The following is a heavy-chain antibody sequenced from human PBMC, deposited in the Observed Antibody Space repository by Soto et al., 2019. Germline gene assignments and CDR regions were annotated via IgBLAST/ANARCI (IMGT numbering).Heavy chain of an antibody. Sequence: QIQLVQSAAEVLKPGASVKVSCKASGYTFSNYGISWVRQAPGQGLEWTAWISGYNGDTKTAQSLQDRVTVTTDTSTSTAYMELRSLRSDDTAIYYCARSLGSGTGFDYWGQGTLVTVSS. CDR2: ISGYNGDT. J-gene: IGHJ4*02. CDR1: GYTFSNYG. CDR3: ARSLGSGTGFDY. D-gene: IGHD3-10*01. V-gene: IGHV1-18*01.